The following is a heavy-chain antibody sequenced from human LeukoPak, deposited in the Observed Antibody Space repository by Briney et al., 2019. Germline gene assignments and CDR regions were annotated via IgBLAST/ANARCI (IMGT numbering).Heavy chain of an antibody. CDR3: ARDSAYYDILTGYPGEYYFDY. CDR2: IYTSGST. CDR1: GGSISSYY. V-gene: IGHV4-4*07. D-gene: IGHD3-9*01. J-gene: IGHJ4*01. Sequence: PSGTLSLTCTVSGGSISSYYWSWIRQPAGKGLEWIGRIYTSGSTNYNPSLKSRVTMSVDTSKNQFSLKLSSVTAADTAVYYCARDSAYYDILTGYPGEYYFDYWGHGTLVTVSS.